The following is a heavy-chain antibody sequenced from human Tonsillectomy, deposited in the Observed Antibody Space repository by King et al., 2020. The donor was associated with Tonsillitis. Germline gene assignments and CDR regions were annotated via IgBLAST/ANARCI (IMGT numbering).Heavy chain of an antibody. CDR2: INHSGST. J-gene: IGHJ6*03. V-gene: IGHV4-34*01. Sequence: HVQLQQWGAGLLKPSETLSLTCAVYGGSFSGYYWSWIRQPPGKGLEWIVEINHSGSTNSSTSLKSRVTISVDTSKNQSALKLSSVRAADTAVYYCARVGALHYYYYMDVWGKGTTVTVSS. CDR1: GGSFSGYY. CDR3: ARVGALHYYYYMDV. D-gene: IGHD3-16*01.